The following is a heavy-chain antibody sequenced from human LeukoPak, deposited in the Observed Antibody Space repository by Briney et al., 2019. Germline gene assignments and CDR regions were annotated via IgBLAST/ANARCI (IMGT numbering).Heavy chain of an antibody. J-gene: IGHJ3*02. Sequence: ASVTVSFMASGGTFISYAIRWVRQAPGQGLEWMGRIIPILGIANYAQKFQGRVTITADKSTSTAYMELSSLRSEDTAVYYCARTNLDAFDIWGQGTMVTVSS. CDR1: GGTFISYA. V-gene: IGHV1-69*04. CDR3: ARTNLDAFDI. CDR2: IIPILGIA. D-gene: IGHD1-14*01.